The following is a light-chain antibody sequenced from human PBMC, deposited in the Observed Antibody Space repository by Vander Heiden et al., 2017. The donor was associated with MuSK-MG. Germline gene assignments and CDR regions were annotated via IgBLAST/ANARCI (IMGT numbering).Light chain of an antibody. V-gene: IGLV3-21*02. CDR1: NIGSKS. CDR3: QVWDSSSDHPGV. J-gene: IGLJ3*02. CDR2: DDS. Sequence: SYVLTQPPSVSVAPVQTARSTCGGNNIGSKSVHWYQQKPGQAPGLVVYDDSDRPSGIPERFSGSNSGNTATLTISRVEAGDEADYYCQVWDSSSDHPGVFGGGTKLTVL.